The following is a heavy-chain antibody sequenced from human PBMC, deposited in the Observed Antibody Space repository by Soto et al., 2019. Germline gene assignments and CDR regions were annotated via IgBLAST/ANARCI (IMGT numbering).Heavy chain of an antibody. CDR3: ARGNQYYYGSGSYYNNWFDP. CDR2: INYSGST. J-gene: IGHJ5*02. D-gene: IGHD3-10*01. Sequence: TLSLTCAVYGGSFSGYYWSWIRQPPGKGLEWIGEINYSGSTNYNPSLKSRVTISVDTSKSQFSLKLSSVTAADTAVYYCARGNQYYYGSGSYYNNWFDPWGQGTLVTVSS. V-gene: IGHV4-34*01. CDR1: GGSFSGYY.